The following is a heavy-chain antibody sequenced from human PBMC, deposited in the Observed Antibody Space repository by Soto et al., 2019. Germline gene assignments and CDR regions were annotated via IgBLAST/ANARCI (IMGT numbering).Heavy chain of an antibody. D-gene: IGHD1-1*01. CDR2: ICGSGSTR. Sequence: TGGSLRLSCAASEFIFSSYAMNWVRQAPGRGLEWVSTICGSGSTRTYADSVEGRFTISRDNSRNTLYLQMDSLRAEDTAVYYCAADTGARFAAMDVWGQGTTVTVSS. J-gene: IGHJ6*02. CDR1: EFIFSSYA. V-gene: IGHV3-23*01. CDR3: AADTGARFAAMDV.